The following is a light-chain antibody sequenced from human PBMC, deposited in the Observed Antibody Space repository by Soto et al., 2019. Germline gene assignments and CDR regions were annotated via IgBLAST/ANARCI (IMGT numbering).Light chain of an antibody. Sequence: EIVLTQSPGTLSLSPGERATLCFSASQSVSSSYLAWYQQKPGQAPRLLIYGASSRATGIPDRFSGSGSGTDFTLTISRLEPEDFAVYYCQQYGSSPWTFGQGTKVDI. CDR3: QQYGSSPWT. J-gene: IGKJ1*01. CDR2: GAS. V-gene: IGKV3-20*01. CDR1: QSVSSSY.